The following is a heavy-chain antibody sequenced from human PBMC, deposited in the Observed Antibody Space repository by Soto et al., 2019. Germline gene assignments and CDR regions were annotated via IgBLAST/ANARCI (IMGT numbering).Heavy chain of an antibody. D-gene: IGHD5-18*01. J-gene: IGHJ4*02. Sequence: GGALRLSCAASGFTFSSYGMHWVRQAPGKGVEWVAVISYDGSNKYYADSVKGRFTISRDNSKNTLYLQMNSLRAEDTAVYYCAKDHVDTAMVGYFDYWGQGTLVTVSS. CDR3: AKDHVDTAMVGYFDY. V-gene: IGHV3-30*18. CDR1: GFTFSSYG. CDR2: ISYDGSNK.